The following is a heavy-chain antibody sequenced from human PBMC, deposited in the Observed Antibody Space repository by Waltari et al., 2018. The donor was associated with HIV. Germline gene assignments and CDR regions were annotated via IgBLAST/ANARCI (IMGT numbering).Heavy chain of an antibody. J-gene: IGHJ4*02. CDR2: IKQDGSKK. Sequence: EVQLVESGGGLVQPGGSLRLSCAAYGFTFSTYWMSWVREAPGKGVEWVRNIKQDGSKKYYVDSVKGRFTISRDNAKNSLYLQMNRLRAEDTAVYYCARFFLAFCRGSERDFYDSSGLLFDYWGQGTLVTVSS. V-gene: IGHV3-7*01. CDR1: GFTFSTYW. CDR3: ARFFLAFCRGSERDFYDSSGLLFDY. D-gene: IGHD3-22*01.